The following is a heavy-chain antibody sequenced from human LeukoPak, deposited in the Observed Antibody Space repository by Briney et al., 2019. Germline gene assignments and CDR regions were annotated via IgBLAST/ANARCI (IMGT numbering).Heavy chain of an antibody. D-gene: IGHD5-18*01. CDR1: GFTFDDYA. J-gene: IGHJ4*02. V-gene: IGHV3-9*01. Sequence: GGSLRLSCAASGFTFDDYAMHWVRQAPGKGLEWVSGVSWNSDTIGYADSVKGRFTISRDNAKNSLYLQMSSLRAEDTALYYCARIHAGNPDYWGQGTRVTVSS. CDR2: VSWNSDTI. CDR3: ARIHAGNPDY.